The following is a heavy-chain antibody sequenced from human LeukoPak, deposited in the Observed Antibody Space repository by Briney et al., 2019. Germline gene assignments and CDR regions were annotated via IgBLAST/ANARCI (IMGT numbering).Heavy chain of an antibody. CDR1: GGSISGYS. Sequence: SETLSLTCTVSGGSISGYSWSWIRQPPGKGLEWIGSIYYSGSTYYNPSLKSRVTISVDTSKNQFSLKLSSVTAADTAVYYYARVYYYDSSGREEYFQHWGQGTLVTVSS. V-gene: IGHV4-39*07. CDR3: ARVYYYDSSGREEYFQH. D-gene: IGHD3-22*01. J-gene: IGHJ1*01. CDR2: IYYSGST.